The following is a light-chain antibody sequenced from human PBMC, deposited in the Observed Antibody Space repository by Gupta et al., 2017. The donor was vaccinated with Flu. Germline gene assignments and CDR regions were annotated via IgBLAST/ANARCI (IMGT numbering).Light chain of an antibody. CDR3: QQDKTIGT. Sequence: DIQMTQSPSTLSASVGDRVTITCRASQTISNWLAWYQQKPGKAPNLLIYKTSTLQSGVPSRFSGSGSGTDFTLTSSSRQPDDFATYHCQQDKTIGTFGQGTKVEI. CDR2: KTS. V-gene: IGKV1-5*03. J-gene: IGKJ1*01. CDR1: QTISNW.